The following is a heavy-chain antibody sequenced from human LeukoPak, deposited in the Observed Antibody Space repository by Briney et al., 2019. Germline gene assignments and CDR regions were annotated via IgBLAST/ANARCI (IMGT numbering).Heavy chain of an antibody. V-gene: IGHV4-59*01. D-gene: IGHD2-2*01. CDR3: ASRDCISTSCFDY. CDR2: IYYSGST. CDR1: GGSISSYY. Sequence: PSETLSLTCTVSGGSISSYYWSWIRQPPGKGLEWIGYIYYSGSTNYNPSLKSRVTISVDTSKNQFSLKPSSVTAADTAVYYCASRDCISTSCFDYWGQGTLVTVSS. J-gene: IGHJ4*02.